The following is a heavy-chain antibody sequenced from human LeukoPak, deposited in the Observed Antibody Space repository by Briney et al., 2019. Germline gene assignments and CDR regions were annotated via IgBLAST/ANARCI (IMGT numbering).Heavy chain of an antibody. CDR2: ISWNRGSI. Sequence: PGGSLRLSCAASGFTFDDCAMHWVRQAPGKGLEWVSGISWNRGSIGYADSVKGRFTISRDNAKMSLYLQMNSLRAEDTALYYCAKGYCSSISCHADYWGQGTLVTASS. J-gene: IGHJ4*02. D-gene: IGHD2-2*01. V-gene: IGHV3-9*01. CDR1: GFTFDDCA. CDR3: AKGYCSSISCHADY.